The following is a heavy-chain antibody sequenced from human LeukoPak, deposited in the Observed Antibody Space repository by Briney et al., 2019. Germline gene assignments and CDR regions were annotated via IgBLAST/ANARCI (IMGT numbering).Heavy chain of an antibody. D-gene: IGHD6-13*01. CDR2: ISGSGSST. Sequence: GGSLRLSCAASGFTVSSNYMSWVRQAPGKGLEWVSGISGSGSSTYYADSVKGRFNISRDNSKNMVYLQMNRLRADDTAVYHCAKEGYASSWYRFDYWGQGTLVTVSS. J-gene: IGHJ4*02. CDR3: AKEGYASSWYRFDY. CDR1: GFTVSSNY. V-gene: IGHV3-23*01.